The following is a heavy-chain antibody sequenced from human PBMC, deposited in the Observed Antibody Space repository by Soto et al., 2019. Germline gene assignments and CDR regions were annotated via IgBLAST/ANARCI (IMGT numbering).Heavy chain of an antibody. V-gene: IGHV3-7*01. J-gene: IGHJ6*02. D-gene: IGHD6-6*01. CDR1: GFTFSSYW. CDR2: IKQDGSEK. CDR3: ARCLFEYSSSSRYGMDV. Sequence: GGSLRLSCAASGFTFSSYWMSWVRQAPGKGLEWVANIKQDGSEKYYVDSVKGRFTISRDNAKNSLYLQMNSLRAEDTAVYYCARCLFEYSSSSRYGMDVWGQGTTVTVSS.